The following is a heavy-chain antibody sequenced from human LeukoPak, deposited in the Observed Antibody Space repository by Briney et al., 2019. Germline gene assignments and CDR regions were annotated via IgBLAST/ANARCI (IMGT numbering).Heavy chain of an antibody. CDR3: AKRAVGLTFDY. D-gene: IGHD1-26*01. CDR2: ISSSGVST. J-gene: IGHJ4*02. CDR1: GLTFSTYA. V-gene: IGHV3-23*01. Sequence: GGSLRLSCAASGLTFSTYAMSWARQAPGKGLEWVSMISSSGVSTYYAGSVEGRFTISRDNSKNTLYLQMNSLRVEDTAVYYCAKRAVGLTFDYWGQGTLVTVSS.